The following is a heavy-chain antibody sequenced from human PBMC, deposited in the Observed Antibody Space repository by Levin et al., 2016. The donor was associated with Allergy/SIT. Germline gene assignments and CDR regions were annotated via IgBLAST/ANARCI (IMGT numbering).Heavy chain of an antibody. CDR3: ARWILLWFGELSAEIDY. D-gene: IGHD3-10*01. Sequence: ESLKISCTVSGGSISSSSYYWGWIRQPPGKGLEWIGSSYYSGSTYYNPSLKSRVTISVDTSKNQLSLKLTSVTAADTAVYYCARWILLWFGELSAEIDYWGQGTLVTVSS. V-gene: IGHV4-39*01. J-gene: IGHJ4*02. CDR1: GGSISSSSYY. CDR2: SYYSGST.